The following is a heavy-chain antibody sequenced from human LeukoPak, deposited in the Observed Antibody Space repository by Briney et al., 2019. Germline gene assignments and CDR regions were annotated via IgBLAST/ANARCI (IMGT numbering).Heavy chain of an antibody. D-gene: IGHD6-19*01. CDR1: GFTFRDYF. Sequence: GGSLRLSCAASGFTFRDYFMSWIRQAPGKGLEWVSAISGSGGSTYYADSVKGRFTISRDNSKNTLYLQMNSLRAEDTAVYYCAKPRSNSSGAFDYWGQGTLVTVSS. J-gene: IGHJ4*02. CDR2: ISGSGGST. CDR3: AKPRSNSSGAFDY. V-gene: IGHV3-23*01.